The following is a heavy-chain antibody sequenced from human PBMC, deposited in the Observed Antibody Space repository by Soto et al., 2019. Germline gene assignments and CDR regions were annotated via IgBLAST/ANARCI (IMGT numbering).Heavy chain of an antibody. CDR2: IYWNDDK. CDR3: AHLTYDFWSGYPSGPLDGMDV. Sequence: SGPTLVNPTQTLTLTCTFSGFSLSTSGVGVGWIRQPPGKALEWLALIYWNDDKRYSPSLKSRLTITKDTSKNQVVLTMTNMDPVDTATYYCAHLTYDFWSGYPSGPLDGMDVWGKGPRSPSPQ. D-gene: IGHD3-3*01. CDR1: GFSLSTSGVG. J-gene: IGHJ6*01. V-gene: IGHV2-5*01.